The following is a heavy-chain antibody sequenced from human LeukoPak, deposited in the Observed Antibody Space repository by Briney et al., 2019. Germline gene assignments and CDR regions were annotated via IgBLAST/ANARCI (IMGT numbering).Heavy chain of an antibody. CDR1: GFTFSSYS. CDR3: ARVEWELLAFDY. Sequence: GGSLRLSCAASGFTFSSYSMNWVRQAPGKGLEWVSYISSSSTIYYADSVKGRFTISRDNAKNSLYLQMNSLRAEDTAVYYCARVEWELLAFDYWGQGTLVTVSS. D-gene: IGHD1-26*01. V-gene: IGHV3-48*04. J-gene: IGHJ4*02. CDR2: ISSSSTI.